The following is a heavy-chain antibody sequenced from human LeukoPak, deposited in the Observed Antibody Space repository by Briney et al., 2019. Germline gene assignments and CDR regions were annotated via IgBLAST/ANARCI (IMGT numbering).Heavy chain of an antibody. Sequence: PGGSLRLSCAASGFTFSSYAMSWVRQAPGKGLEWVSVITGSGGSTYYADSVKGRFTISRDNSKNTLYLQMNSLRAEDTAVYYCAKLSYDTSGYYWSHFDYWGQGTLVTVSS. CDR2: ITGSGGST. V-gene: IGHV3-23*01. CDR3: AKLSYDTSGYYWSHFDY. CDR1: GFTFSSYA. J-gene: IGHJ4*02. D-gene: IGHD3-22*01.